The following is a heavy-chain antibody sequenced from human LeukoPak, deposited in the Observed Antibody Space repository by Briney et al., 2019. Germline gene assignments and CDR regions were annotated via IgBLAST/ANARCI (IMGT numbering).Heavy chain of an antibody. J-gene: IGHJ5*02. CDR1: GYTFTGYH. CDR2: INPNSGGT. CDR3: ARDRFSPSPSPHIVVVPAYNNWFDP. V-gene: IGHV1-2*02. D-gene: IGHD2-2*01. Sequence: ASVKVSCKASGYTFTGYHIHWVRQAPGQGLEWMGWINPNSGGTNYAQKFQGRVTMTRDTSISTAYMELSRLRSDDTAVYYCARDRFSPSPSPHIVVVPAYNNWFDPWGQGTLVTISS.